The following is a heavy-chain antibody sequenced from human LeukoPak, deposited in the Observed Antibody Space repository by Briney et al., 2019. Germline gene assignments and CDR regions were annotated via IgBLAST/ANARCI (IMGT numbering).Heavy chain of an antibody. V-gene: IGHV3-23*01. D-gene: IGHD2-15*01. CDR2: ISSSGGIT. Sequence: VGSLRLSCAASGFTFSSYAMSWVREAPGKGLEWVSAISSSGGITYYADSVKGRFTISRDNSKNTLYLQMNSLRAEDTAVYYCAKLPLDVVVVAATTSWFDPWGQGTLVTVSS. CDR3: AKLPLDVVVVAATTSWFDP. J-gene: IGHJ5*02. CDR1: GFTFSSYA.